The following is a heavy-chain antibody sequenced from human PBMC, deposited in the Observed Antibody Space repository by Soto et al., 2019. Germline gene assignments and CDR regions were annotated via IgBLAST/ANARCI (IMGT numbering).Heavy chain of an antibody. Sequence: EVQLLESGGGLVQPGGSLRLSCAASGFTFSNYAMTWVRQAPGKGLEWVSTTSGSGGSTYYADSVKGRLTISRDNSKNTLYLQMRSLRAEDTALYYCAEGAKRGDSYDNEGYWGQGTLVAVSS. CDR1: GFTFSNYA. J-gene: IGHJ4*02. CDR2: TSGSGGST. CDR3: AEGAKRGDSYDNEGY. D-gene: IGHD5-18*01. V-gene: IGHV3-23*01.